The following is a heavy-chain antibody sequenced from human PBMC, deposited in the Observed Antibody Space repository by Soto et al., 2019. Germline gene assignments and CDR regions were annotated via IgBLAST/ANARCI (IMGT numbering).Heavy chain of an antibody. J-gene: IGHJ3*01. D-gene: IGHD2-2*01. Sequence: GGSLRLSCAASGFTFSDYYMSWIRQAPGKGLAWVSYIGSSSSINYYADSVQGRFTISRDNARNSLYLQMNSLRADDTAVYYCARVGTLYAADGALDVWGQGTMVTVSS. CDR1: GFTFSDYY. CDR2: IGSSSSIN. CDR3: ARVGTLYAADGALDV. V-gene: IGHV3-11*01.